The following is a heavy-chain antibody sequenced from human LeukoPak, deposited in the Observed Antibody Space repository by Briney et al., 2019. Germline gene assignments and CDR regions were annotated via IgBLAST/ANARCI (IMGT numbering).Heavy chain of an antibody. J-gene: IGHJ4*02. CDR3: ARDRGADY. CDR1: GFTFSTYT. Sequence: GGSLRLSCAASGFTFSTYTMNWVRQAPGRGLEWVSSISASTSYINYADSVKGRFTISRDNAENSLYLQMNSLRAEDTAVYYCARDRGADYWGQGTLVTVSS. D-gene: IGHD5-12*01. CDR2: ISASTSYI. V-gene: IGHV3-21*01.